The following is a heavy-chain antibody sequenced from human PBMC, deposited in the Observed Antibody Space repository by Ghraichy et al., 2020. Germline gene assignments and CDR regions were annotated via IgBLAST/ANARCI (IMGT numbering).Heavy chain of an antibody. V-gene: IGHV4-34*01. D-gene: IGHD5-18*01. Sequence: SETLSLTCAVYGGSFSGYYWSWIRQPPGKGLEWIGEINHSGSTNYNPSLKSRVTISVDTSKNQFSLKLSSVTAADTAVYYCARGRGYSLRYGMDVWGQGTTVTVSS. CDR1: GGSFSGYY. J-gene: IGHJ6*02. CDR3: ARGRGYSLRYGMDV. CDR2: INHSGST.